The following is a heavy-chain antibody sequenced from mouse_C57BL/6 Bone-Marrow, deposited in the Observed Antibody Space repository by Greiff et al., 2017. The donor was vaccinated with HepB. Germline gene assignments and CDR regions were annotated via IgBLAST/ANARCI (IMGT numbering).Heavy chain of an antibody. CDR1: GYTFTSYW. CDR2: IYPGNSDT. Sequence: VQLQQPGAELVKPGASVKFSCKASGYTFTSYWMHWVKQRPGQGLEWIGAIYPGNSDTSYNQKFKGKAKLTADTSASTAYMALSSLTNEDSAVYCGTRRDSSYYSAMDYWGQGTSVTVSS. CDR3: TRRDSSYYSAMDY. J-gene: IGHJ4*01. V-gene: IGHV1-5*01. D-gene: IGHD1-1*01.